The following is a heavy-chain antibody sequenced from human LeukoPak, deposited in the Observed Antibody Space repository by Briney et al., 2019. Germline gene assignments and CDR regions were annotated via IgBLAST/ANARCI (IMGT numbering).Heavy chain of an antibody. D-gene: IGHD3-9*01. Sequence: GGSLRLSRAASGFTFSSYGMHWVRQAPGKGLEWVAVISYDGSNKYYADSVKGRFTISRDNSKNTLYLQMNSLRAEDTAVYYCAKGWVNYDILTGYRYWGQGTLVTVSS. CDR1: GFTFSSYG. CDR2: ISYDGSNK. CDR3: AKGWVNYDILTGYRY. V-gene: IGHV3-30*18. J-gene: IGHJ4*02.